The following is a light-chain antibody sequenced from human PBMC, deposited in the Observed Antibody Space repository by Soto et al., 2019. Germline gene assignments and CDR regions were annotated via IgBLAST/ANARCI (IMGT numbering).Light chain of an antibody. CDR2: WAS. CDR1: QSVLYSSNNKNY. J-gene: IGKJ2*01. V-gene: IGKV4-1*01. Sequence: DIVMTQSPDSLAVSLGERATINCKSSQSVLYSSNNKNYLAWYQQKPGQPPKLLIYWASTRESGVPDRFSGSGSGTDFTLTISSLQAEDVAVYYCQHYGSSPPYTFGQGTKLEIK. CDR3: QHYGSSPPYT.